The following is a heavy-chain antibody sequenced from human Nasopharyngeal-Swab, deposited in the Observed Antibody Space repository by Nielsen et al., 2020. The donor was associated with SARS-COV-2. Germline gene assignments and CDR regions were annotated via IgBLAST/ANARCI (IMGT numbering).Heavy chain of an antibody. CDR3: ARCIVVVPAAIRGTDYYYMDV. J-gene: IGHJ6*03. Sequence: SETLSLTCTVSGGSISSSSYYWGWIRQPPGKGLEWIGSNYYSGSTYYNPSLKSRVTISVDTSKNQFSLKLSSVTAADTAVYYCARCIVVVPAAIRGTDYYYMDVWGKGTTVTVSS. D-gene: IGHD2-2*01. CDR2: NYYSGST. CDR1: GGSISSSSYY. V-gene: IGHV4-39*01.